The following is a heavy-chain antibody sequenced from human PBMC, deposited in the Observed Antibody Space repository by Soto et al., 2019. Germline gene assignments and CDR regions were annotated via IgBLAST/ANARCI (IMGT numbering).Heavy chain of an antibody. V-gene: IGHV1-18*01. Sequence: ASVKVSCKASGYTFTSYGISWVRQAPGQGLEWMGWISAYNGNTNYAQKLQGRVTMTTDTSTSTAYMELRSLRSDDTAVYYCARSAVFGSGSYYRDNDAFDIWGQGTMVTVSS. CDR3: ARSAVFGSGSYYRDNDAFDI. CDR1: GYTFTSYG. CDR2: ISAYNGNT. J-gene: IGHJ3*02. D-gene: IGHD3-10*01.